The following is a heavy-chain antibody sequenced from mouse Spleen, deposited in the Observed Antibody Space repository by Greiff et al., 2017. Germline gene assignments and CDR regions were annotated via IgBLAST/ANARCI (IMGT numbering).Heavy chain of an antibody. CDR1: GYTFTSYW. CDR3: ERRAVEETAWFAY. CDR2: IDPDSGGT. V-gene: IGHV1-72*01. D-gene: IGHD1-1*01. Sequence: QVQLQQPGAGLVKPGASVKLSCKASGYTFTSYWMHWVQQRPGRGLEWIGRIDPDSGGTKYNEKFKSQSTLTVDKPSSTAYLQLSSLTSEDSAVYYGERRAVEETAWFAYWGQGTLVTVSA. J-gene: IGHJ3*01.